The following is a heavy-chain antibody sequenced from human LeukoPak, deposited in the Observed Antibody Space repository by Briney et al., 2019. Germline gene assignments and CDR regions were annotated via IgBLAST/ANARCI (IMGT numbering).Heavy chain of an antibody. CDR1: GFTFSSYW. CDR3: ARGKQQLPYDAFDI. Sequence: GGSLRLSCAASGFTFSSYWMHWVRQAPGKGLVWVSRINTDGSSTSYADSVKGRFTISRDNAKNTLYLQMNSLRAEDTAVYYCARGKQQLPYDAFDIWGQGTMVTVSS. V-gene: IGHV3-74*01. J-gene: IGHJ3*02. CDR2: INTDGSST. D-gene: IGHD6-13*01.